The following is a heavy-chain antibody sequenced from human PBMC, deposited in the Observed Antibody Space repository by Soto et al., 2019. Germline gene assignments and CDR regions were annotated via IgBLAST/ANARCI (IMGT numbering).Heavy chain of an antibody. CDR2: INHSGST. V-gene: IGHV4-34*01. Sequence: QVQLQQWGAGLLKPSETLSLTCAVYGGSFSGYYWSWIRQPPGKGLEWIGEINHSGSTNYNPSLKSRVTISVDTSKNQFSLKLSSVTAADTAVYYCARGWEVVAAQFDYWGQGTLVTVSS. CDR1: GGSFSGYY. CDR3: ARGWEVVAAQFDY. D-gene: IGHD2-15*01. J-gene: IGHJ4*02.